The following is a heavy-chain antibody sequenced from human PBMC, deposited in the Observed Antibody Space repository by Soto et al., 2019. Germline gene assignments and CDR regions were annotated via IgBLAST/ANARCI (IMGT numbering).Heavy chain of an antibody. Sequence: QVQLVQSGAEVKKPGASVKVSCKASGYTFTSYAMHWVRQAPGQRLEWMGWINAGNGNTKYSQKFQGRVTITRDTSASTAYMELCSLRSEATAVYYCARGVAGPLHWFDPWGQGTLVTVS. D-gene: IGHD6-19*01. J-gene: IGHJ5*02. CDR1: GYTFTSYA. CDR2: INAGNGNT. V-gene: IGHV1-3*01. CDR3: ARGVAGPLHWFDP.